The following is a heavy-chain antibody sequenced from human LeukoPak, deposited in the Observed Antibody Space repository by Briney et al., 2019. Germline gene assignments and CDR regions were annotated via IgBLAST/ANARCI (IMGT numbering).Heavy chain of an antibody. CDR3: AKDGSTSYLYYYYYYGMDV. J-gene: IGHJ6*02. Sequence: ASVKVSCKASGYSFSSYYMHWVRQAPGQGLEWMGIINPSGVGTNYAREFQGRVTMTRDTSTSALYMELSSLRSEDTAVYYCAKDGSTSYLYYYYYYGMDVWGQGTTVTVSS. D-gene: IGHD2-2*01. CDR1: GYSFSSYY. CDR2: INPSGVGT. V-gene: IGHV1-46*01.